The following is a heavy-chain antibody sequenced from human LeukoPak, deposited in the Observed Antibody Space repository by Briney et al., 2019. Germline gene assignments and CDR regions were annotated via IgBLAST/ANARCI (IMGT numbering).Heavy chain of an antibody. CDR2: IIPILGIA. CDR3: ARDLAAPRLGIDY. J-gene: IGHJ4*02. D-gene: IGHD6-25*01. CDR1: GGTFSSYA. Sequence: SVKVSCKASGGTFSSYAISWVRQAPGQGLEWMGRIIPILGIANYAQKFQGRVTITADKSTSTAYMELSSLRSEDTAVYYCARDLAAPRLGIDYWAQGTLVTVSS. V-gene: IGHV1-69*04.